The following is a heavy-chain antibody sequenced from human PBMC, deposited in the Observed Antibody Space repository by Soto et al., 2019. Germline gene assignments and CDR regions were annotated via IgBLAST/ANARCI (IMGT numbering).Heavy chain of an antibody. CDR3: AKDRCSGGSCGSWDS. J-gene: IGHJ4*02. V-gene: IGHV3-23*01. CDR1: GFTFNRYA. Sequence: GGSLRLSCTASGFTFNRYAMSWVRQAPGKGLEWVLVISGSGEKIYYAESVKGRFTISRDNSKNMLYLQMNSLRVEDTAMYYCAKDRCSGGSCGSWDSWGQGTPVTVSS. CDR2: ISGSGEKI. D-gene: IGHD2-15*01.